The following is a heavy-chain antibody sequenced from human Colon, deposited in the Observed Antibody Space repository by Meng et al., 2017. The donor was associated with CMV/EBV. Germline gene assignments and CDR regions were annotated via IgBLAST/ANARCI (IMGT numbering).Heavy chain of an antibody. CDR3: ARDQDFWSGSYGLDV. Sequence: SETLSLTCTVSDDSVTNGPYWAWIRQSPGKGLEWIGTIHHRGDTYLNPSLKSRVSMSVDTSKNQVSLRVRSVTAADTAVYYCARDQDFWSGSYGLDVWGRGTTVTVSS. D-gene: IGHD3-3*01. V-gene: IGHV4-38-2*02. CDR2: IHHRGDT. J-gene: IGHJ6*02. CDR1: DDSVTNGPY.